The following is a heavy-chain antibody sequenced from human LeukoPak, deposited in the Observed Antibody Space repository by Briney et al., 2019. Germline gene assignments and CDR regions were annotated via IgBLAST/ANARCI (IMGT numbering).Heavy chain of an antibody. CDR3: ASLIGDSSSWYGETNDY. CDR2: ISGSGDST. D-gene: IGHD6-13*01. CDR1: GFTFSSYA. V-gene: IGHV3-23*01. J-gene: IGHJ4*02. Sequence: PGGSLRLSCAASGFTFSSYAMSWVRQAPGKGLEWVSAISGSGDSTYYADSVKGRFTISRDNSKKTLYLQLNSLRAEDTAVYYCASLIGDSSSWYGETNDYWGQGTLVTVSS.